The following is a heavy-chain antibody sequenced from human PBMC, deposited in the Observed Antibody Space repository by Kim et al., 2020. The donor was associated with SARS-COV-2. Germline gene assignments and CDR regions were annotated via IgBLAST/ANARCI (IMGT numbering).Heavy chain of an antibody. CDR2: IYYSGST. CDR3: ASLSSSSWHFDY. Sequence: SETLSLTCTVSGGSVSSSNYYWAWIRQPTGKELEWIGSIYYSGSTYYNPSLKSRLTISVETSKNQFSLNLKSVTAADTAIYYCASLSSSSWHFDYWGQGTLVTVSS. CDR1: GGSVSSSNYY. V-gene: IGHV4-39*01. D-gene: IGHD6-13*01. J-gene: IGHJ4*02.